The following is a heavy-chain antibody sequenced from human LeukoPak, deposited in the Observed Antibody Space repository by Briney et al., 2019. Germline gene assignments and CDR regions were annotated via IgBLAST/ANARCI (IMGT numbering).Heavy chain of an antibody. CDR2: ISSSSSYI. D-gene: IGHD3-22*01. Sequence: GGSLRLSCAASGFTFSSYSMNWVRQAPGKGLEWVSSISSSSSYIYYADSVKGRFTISRDNAKNSLYLQMNSLRAEDTAVYYCARDLIFYDSSGYPDYWGQGTLVTVSS. J-gene: IGHJ4*02. CDR3: ARDLIFYDSSGYPDY. CDR1: GFTFSSYS. V-gene: IGHV3-21*01.